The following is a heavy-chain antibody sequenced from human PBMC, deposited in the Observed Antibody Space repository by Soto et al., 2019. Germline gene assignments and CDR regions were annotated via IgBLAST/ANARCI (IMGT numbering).Heavy chain of an antibody. D-gene: IGHD6-13*01. V-gene: IGHV5-10-1*01. Sequence: RKISCKGSGYSFTSYWISWVRQMPGKGLEWMGRIDPSDSYTNYSPSFQGHVTISADKSISTAYLQWSSLKASDTAMYYCARTLAAAGSRGYSYYGMDVWGQGTTVTVSS. CDR2: IDPSDSYT. CDR1: GYSFTSYW. CDR3: ARTLAAAGSRGYSYYGMDV. J-gene: IGHJ6*02.